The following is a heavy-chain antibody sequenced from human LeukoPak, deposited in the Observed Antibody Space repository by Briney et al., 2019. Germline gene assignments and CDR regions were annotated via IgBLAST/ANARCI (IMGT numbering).Heavy chain of an antibody. CDR3: ARLGKSGMTTVTTRVFDI. CDR2: IFYSGSS. Sequence: PSETLSLTCTVSGDSISSSSYYWGWIRQPPGKGLEWIGSIFYSGSSYYNPSLKSRLTISVDTSKNQFSLKLTSVTAADTAVYYCARLGKSGMTTVTTRVFDIWGEGTVVTASS. V-gene: IGHV4-39*01. CDR1: GDSISSSSYY. J-gene: IGHJ3*02. D-gene: IGHD4-17*01.